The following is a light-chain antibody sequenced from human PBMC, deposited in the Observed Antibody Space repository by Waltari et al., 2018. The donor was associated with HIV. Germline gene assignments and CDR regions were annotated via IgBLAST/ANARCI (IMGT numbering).Light chain of an antibody. CDR3: QQAASFPHT. V-gene: IGKV1-12*01. J-gene: IGKJ4*01. CDR2: AAS. Sequence: DIQMTQSPSFVSASVGDRVSISCRASQRIGTSLAWYQRGPGKAPELLIYAASRLQGGVPSRFSGRGSGTSFDLNIDNLQAEDFAIYYCQQAASFPHTFGGGT. CDR1: QRIGTS.